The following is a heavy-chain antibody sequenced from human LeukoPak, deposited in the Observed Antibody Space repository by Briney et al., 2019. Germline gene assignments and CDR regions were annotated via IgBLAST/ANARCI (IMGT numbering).Heavy chain of an antibody. J-gene: IGHJ4*02. V-gene: IGHV1-2*02. CDR2: INPNSGGT. D-gene: IGHD3-3*01. Sequence: GASVTVSCKASGYTLTCYYMHWVRQAPGQGLEWMGWINPNSGGTNYAQKFQGRVTMTRDTSISTAYTELSRLGSDDTAVYYCARDGASGYLADYWGQGTLVTVSS. CDR3: ARDGASGYLADY. CDR1: GYTLTCYY.